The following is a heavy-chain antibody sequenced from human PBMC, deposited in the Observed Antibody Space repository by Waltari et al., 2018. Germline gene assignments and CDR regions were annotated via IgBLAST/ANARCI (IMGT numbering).Heavy chain of an antibody. CDR1: GFTFDDYA. CDR3: ASSYYGSGSYYND. CDR2: ISWNSGSI. V-gene: IGHV3-9*01. D-gene: IGHD3-10*01. J-gene: IGHJ4*02. Sequence: EVQLVESGGGLVQPGRSLRLSCAASGFTFDDYAMHWVRQAPGKGLGGVSGISWNSGSIGYADSVKGRVTISRDNAKNSLYLQMNSLRAEDTAVYYCASSYYGSGSYYNDWGQGTLVTVSS.